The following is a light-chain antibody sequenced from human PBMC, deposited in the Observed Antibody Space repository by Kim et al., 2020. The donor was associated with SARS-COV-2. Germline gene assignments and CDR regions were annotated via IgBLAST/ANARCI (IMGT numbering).Light chain of an antibody. Sequence: SSVGDRVTITCRAIQSISSYLNWYQQKPGKAPNLLIYAASTLQSGVPSRFSGSGSETDFTLTISSLQPDDFAAYYCQQGFIAPYTFGQGTKLEI. CDR3: QQGFIAPYT. CDR1: QSISSY. CDR2: AAS. J-gene: IGKJ2*01. V-gene: IGKV1-39*01.